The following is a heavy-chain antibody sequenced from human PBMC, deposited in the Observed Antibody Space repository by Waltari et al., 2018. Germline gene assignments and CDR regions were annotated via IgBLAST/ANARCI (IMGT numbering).Heavy chain of an antibody. CDR2: ISGGGTGP. J-gene: IGHJ6*03. V-gene: IGHV3-23*04. D-gene: IGHD1-26*01. CDR1: GDTFSNYA. Sequence: EVQLVESGGGLVQPGGSLRLSCAASGDTFSNYAMSWVRQAPGKGLEWVSGISGGGTGPYYADSVKGRFTSSRDNSKNTLYLQMDSLRVEDTAVYYCAKDKDSDVSFYYMDVWGKGTTVTVSS. CDR3: AKDKDSDVSFYYMDV.